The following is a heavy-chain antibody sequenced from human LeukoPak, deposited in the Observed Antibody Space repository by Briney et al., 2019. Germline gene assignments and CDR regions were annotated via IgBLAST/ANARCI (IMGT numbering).Heavy chain of an antibody. V-gene: IGHV3-53*01. D-gene: IGHD3-16*01. CDR3: ARGDDYVFNY. CDR1: GFTVSNSY. CDR2: IHSGGST. J-gene: IGHJ4*02. Sequence: PGGSLRLPCAASGFTVSNSYMSWVRQAPGKGLEWVSVIHSGGSTYYADSVKGRFTISRDNSKNTLYLQMNSLRAEDTAVYYCARGDDYVFNYWGQGTLVTVSS.